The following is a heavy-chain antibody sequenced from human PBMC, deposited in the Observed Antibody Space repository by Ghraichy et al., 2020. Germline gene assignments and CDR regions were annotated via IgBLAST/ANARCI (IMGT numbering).Heavy chain of an antibody. CDR2: ISWDGGTT. J-gene: IGHJ6*03. D-gene: IGHD3-10*01. V-gene: IGHV3-43*01. CDR1: GFTFDDYT. Sequence: GGSLRLSCAASGFTFDDYTMHWVRQAPGKGLEWVSLISWDGGTTYYADSVKGRFTISRDNSKNSLHLQMNSLRTEDTALYYCAKEESYYYYMDVWGKGTTVTVS. CDR3: AKEESYYYYMDV.